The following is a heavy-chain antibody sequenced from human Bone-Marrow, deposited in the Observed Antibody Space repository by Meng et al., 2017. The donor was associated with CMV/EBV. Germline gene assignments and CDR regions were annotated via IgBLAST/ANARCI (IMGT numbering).Heavy chain of an antibody. Sequence: ESLKISCAASGFTFDDYGMSWVRQAPGKGLEWVSGINWNGGSTGYADSVKGRFTISRDNAKNSLYLQMNSLRAEDTALYYCARDRLSPRFARTYYDFWSGYLGPHYFDYWGQGTLVTVSS. J-gene: IGHJ4*02. CDR2: INWNGGST. V-gene: IGHV3-20*04. CDR1: GFTFDDYG. CDR3: ARDRLSPRFARTYYDFWSGYLGPHYFDY. D-gene: IGHD3-3*01.